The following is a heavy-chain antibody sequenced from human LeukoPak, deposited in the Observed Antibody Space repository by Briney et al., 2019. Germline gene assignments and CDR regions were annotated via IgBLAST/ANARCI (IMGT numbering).Heavy chain of an antibody. CDR2: INPNSGGT. CDR1: GYTFTGYY. V-gene: IGHV1-2*04. CDR3: AREGEFSYYYGMDV. J-gene: IGHJ6*02. D-gene: IGHD3-3*01. Sequence: GASVKVSCKASGYTFTGYYMHWVRQAPGQGLEWMGWINPNSGGTNYAQKFQGWVTMTRDTSISTAYMELSRLRSDDTAVYYCAREGEFSYYYGMDVWGQGTTVTVSS.